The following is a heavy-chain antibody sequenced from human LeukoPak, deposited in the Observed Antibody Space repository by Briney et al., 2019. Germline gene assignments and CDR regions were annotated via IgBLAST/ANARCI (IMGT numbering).Heavy chain of an antibody. J-gene: IGHJ4*02. Sequence: PGGSLRLSCAASGFTFSSYSMNWVRQAPGKGLEWVSSISSSSSYIYYADSVKGRFTISRVNAKNSLYLQMNSLRAEDTAVYYCASSYSSSGGFMYYFDYWGQGTLVTVSS. CDR3: ASSYSSSGGFMYYFDY. D-gene: IGHD6-13*01. V-gene: IGHV3-21*01. CDR1: GFTFSSYS. CDR2: ISSSSSYI.